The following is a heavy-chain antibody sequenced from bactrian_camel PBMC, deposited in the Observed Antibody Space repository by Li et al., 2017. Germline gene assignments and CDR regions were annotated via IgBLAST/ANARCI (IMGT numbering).Heavy chain of an antibody. CDR2: VDMYGVTT. Sequence: HVQLVESGGGLVQPGGSLRLSCAASGFTFGRYWMYWFRQAPGKEREGVAAVDMYGVTTYTDSVKGRVTISKDEAMYTLDLQMNSLTPDDSAMYYCASSQWGRCTTRYQDYGPWGQGTQVTVS. D-gene: IGHD2*01. CDR1: GFTFGRYW. V-gene: IGHV3S1*01. J-gene: IGHJ6*01. CDR3: ASSQWGRCTTRYQDYGP.